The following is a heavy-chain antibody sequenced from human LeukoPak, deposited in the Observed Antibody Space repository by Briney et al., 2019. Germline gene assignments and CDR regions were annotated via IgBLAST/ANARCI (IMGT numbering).Heavy chain of an antibody. CDR3: ARKSDSSGWYDHHFDY. CDR2: IYPGDSDT. Sequence: GESLKISCKGSGYSFTSCWIGWVRQMPGKGLEWMGIIYPGDSDTRYSPSFQGQVTISADKSISTAYLQWSSLKASDTAMYYCARKSDSSGWYDHHFDYWGQGTLVTVSS. J-gene: IGHJ4*02. D-gene: IGHD6-19*01. V-gene: IGHV5-51*01. CDR1: GYSFTSCW.